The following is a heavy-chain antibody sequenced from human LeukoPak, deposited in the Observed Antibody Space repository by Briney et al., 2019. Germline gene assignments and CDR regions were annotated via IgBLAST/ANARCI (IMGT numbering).Heavy chain of an antibody. V-gene: IGHV3-30*18. CDR3: AKDYYGSGSYGAFDY. CDR2: ISTDGSNK. CDR1: GFTFSRYG. Sequence: GRSLRPSCAASGFTFSRYGMHWVRPAPGKGLGRVAVISTDGSNKNYADSVKGRFTISRDNSKNTLYLQMNSLRAEDTAVYNCAKDYYGSGSYGAFDYWGQGTLVTVSS. D-gene: IGHD3-10*01. J-gene: IGHJ4*02.